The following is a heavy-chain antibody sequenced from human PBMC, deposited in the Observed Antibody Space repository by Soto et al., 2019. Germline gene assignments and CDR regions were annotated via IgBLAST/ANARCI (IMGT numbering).Heavy chain of an antibody. CDR1: GYTFTSYA. D-gene: IGHD2-8*01. Sequence: ASVKVSCKASGYTFTSYAMHWVRQAPGQRLEWMGWINAGNGNTKYSQKFQGRVTITRDTSASTAYMELSSLRSEDTAVYYCARDRPPGCTNGVCYRGNWSDPWGQGTLVTVSS. V-gene: IGHV1-3*01. CDR2: INAGNGNT. J-gene: IGHJ5*02. CDR3: ARDRPPGCTNGVCYRGNWSDP.